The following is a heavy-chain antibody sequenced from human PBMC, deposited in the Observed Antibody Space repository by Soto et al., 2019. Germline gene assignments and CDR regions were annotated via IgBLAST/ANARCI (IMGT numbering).Heavy chain of an antibody. Sequence: QVQLVQSGAAVKKPGSSVKVSCKASGGTFSSYTISWVRQAPGQGLEWMGRIIPILGIANYAQKFQGRVTITADKSTSTAYMELISLRTEDTAVYYCARGNKRYYYGMDVWGQGTTVTVSS. V-gene: IGHV1-69*02. J-gene: IGHJ6*02. CDR1: GGTFSSYT. CDR3: ARGNKRYYYGMDV. CDR2: IIPILGIA.